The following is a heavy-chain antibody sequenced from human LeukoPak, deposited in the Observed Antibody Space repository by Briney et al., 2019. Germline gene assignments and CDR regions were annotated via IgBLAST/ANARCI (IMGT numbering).Heavy chain of an antibody. CDR1: GGTFSSYA. Sequence: SVKVSCKASGGTFSSYAISWVRQAPGQGLEWMGGIFPIFGTANYAQKFQGRVTITTDESTSTAYMELSSLRSEDTAVYYCARGPQSPHGDYNQLDYWGQGTLVTVSS. D-gene: IGHD4-17*01. CDR3: ARGPQSPHGDYNQLDY. CDR2: IFPIFGTA. J-gene: IGHJ4*02. V-gene: IGHV1-69*05.